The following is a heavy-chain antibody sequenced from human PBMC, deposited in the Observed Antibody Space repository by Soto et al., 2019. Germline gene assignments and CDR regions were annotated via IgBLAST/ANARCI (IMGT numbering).Heavy chain of an antibody. CDR1: GFTFSRYA. CDR2: ISYDGSIK. V-gene: IGHV3-30*14. Sequence: QVQLVESGGGVVQPGRSLRLSCAASGFTFSRYAMHWVRQAPGKGLEWVTVISYDGSIKYYAESVKGRFTISRDNSKNTLYPRMISLRAEDTAVYYCARPFGDYAYNYGLAVWGQGTTVTGSS. J-gene: IGHJ6*02. D-gene: IGHD4-17*01. CDR3: ARPFGDYAYNYGLAV.